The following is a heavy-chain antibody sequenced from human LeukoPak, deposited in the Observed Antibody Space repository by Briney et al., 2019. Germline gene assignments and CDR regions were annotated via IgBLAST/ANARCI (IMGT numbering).Heavy chain of an antibody. CDR2: IYTSGST. J-gene: IGHJ5*02. CDR3: ARVGGYSSSWYEGDWFDP. D-gene: IGHD6-13*01. CDR1: GGSISSYY. V-gene: IGHV4-4*07. Sequence: PSETLSLTCTVSGGSISSYYWSWIRQPAGKGLEWIGRIYTSGSTNYNPSLKSRVTMSVDTSKNQFSLKLSSVTAADTAVYYCARVGGYSSSWYEGDWFDPWGQGTLVTVSS.